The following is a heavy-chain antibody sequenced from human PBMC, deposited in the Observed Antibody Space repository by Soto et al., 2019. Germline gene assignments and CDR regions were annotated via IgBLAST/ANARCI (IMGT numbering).Heavy chain of an antibody. J-gene: IGHJ6*03. Sequence: QVRLQESGPGLVKPSETLSLTCTVSDGSINSDYWSWIRQPPGKGLEWIGYIFYTGSTNYNPSLKSRVTISLDKSKNHFSLKLTSVTAADTAVSYCARGYYYYYIDVWGRGTMVTVSS. CDR1: DGSINSDY. CDR2: IFYTGST. CDR3: ARGYYYYYIDV. V-gene: IGHV4-59*01.